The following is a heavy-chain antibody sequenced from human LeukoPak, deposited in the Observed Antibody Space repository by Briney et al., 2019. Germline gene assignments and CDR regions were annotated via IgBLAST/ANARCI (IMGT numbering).Heavy chain of an antibody. CDR3: ARGTQAIGSGSYYFDY. CDR1: GYTVTSYG. J-gene: IGHJ4*02. V-gene: IGHV1-18*04. D-gene: IGHD6-19*01. CDR2: ISAYNGNT. Sequence: ASVKVSCKASGYTVTSYGISWVRQAPGQGLEWMGWISAYNGNTNYAQKLQGRVTMTTDTSTRTAYMELRSLSSDDTAVYYCARGTQAIGSGSYYFDYWGQGTLVTVSS.